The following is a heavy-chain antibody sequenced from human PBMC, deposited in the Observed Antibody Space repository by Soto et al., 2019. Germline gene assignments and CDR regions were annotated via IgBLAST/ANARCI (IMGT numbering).Heavy chain of an antibody. CDR2: INPSGGST. CDR1: GYTFTSYY. V-gene: IGHV1-46*01. J-gene: IGHJ4*02. CDR3: ARVYYDILTGWDHYYFDY. D-gene: IGHD3-9*01. Sequence: ASVKVSCKASGYTFTSYYMHWVRQAPGQGLEWMGIINPSGGSTSYAQKFQGRVTMTRDTSTSTVYMELSSLRSEDTAVYYCARVYYDILTGWDHYYFDYWGQGTLVTV.